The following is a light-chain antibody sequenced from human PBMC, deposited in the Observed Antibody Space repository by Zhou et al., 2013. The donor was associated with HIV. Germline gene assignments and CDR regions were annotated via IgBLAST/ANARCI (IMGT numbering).Light chain of an antibody. V-gene: IGKV1-39*01. J-gene: IGKJ2*01. CDR2: GAT. CDR1: QGIRND. CDR3: QQSYRIPYT. Sequence: DIQMTQSPSSLSASVGDRVTITCRASQGIRNDLGWYQQEPGKAPKVLIYGATSLRSGVSSRFSGSESGTDFTLTITSLQPEDVASYFCQQSYRIPYTFGLGDQGWRSN.